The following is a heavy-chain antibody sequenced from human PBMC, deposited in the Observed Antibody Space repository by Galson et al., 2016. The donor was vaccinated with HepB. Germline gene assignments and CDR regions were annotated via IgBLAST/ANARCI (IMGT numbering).Heavy chain of an antibody. V-gene: IGHV3-9*01. Sequence: SLRLSCAASGFSFDDYAMHWVRQGPGKGLEWVSGISWNSNRIGYGDSVKGRFTVSRDNAKKSLYLQMNSLRGEDTAVYYCAKSWDRDYRNYGMDVWGQGTTVTVS. CDR3: AKSWDRDYRNYGMDV. J-gene: IGHJ6*02. D-gene: IGHD4-11*01. CDR1: GFSFDDYA. CDR2: ISWNSNRI.